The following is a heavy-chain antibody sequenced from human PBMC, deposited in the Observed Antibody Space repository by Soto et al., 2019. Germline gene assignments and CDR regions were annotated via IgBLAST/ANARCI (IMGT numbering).Heavy chain of an antibody. Sequence: PGGSLRLSCAASGFTFSSYGMHWVRQAPGKGLEWVAVISYDGSNKYYADSVKGRFTISRDNSKNTLYLQMNSLRAEDTAVYYCEKGPLVSGAFDIWGQGTMVTVSS. V-gene: IGHV3-30*18. CDR3: EKGPLVSGAFDI. CDR1: GFTFSSYG. J-gene: IGHJ3*02. D-gene: IGHD3-10*01. CDR2: ISYDGSNK.